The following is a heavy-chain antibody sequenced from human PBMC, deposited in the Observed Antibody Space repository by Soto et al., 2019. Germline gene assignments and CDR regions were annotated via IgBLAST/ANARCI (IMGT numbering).Heavy chain of an antibody. CDR2: INPNSGGT. J-gene: IGHJ3*02. V-gene: IGHV1-2*02. CDR1: GYTFTGYY. D-gene: IGHD1-26*01. Sequence: ASVKVSCKASGYTFTGYYMHWVRQAPGQGLEWMGWINPNSGGTNYAQKFQGRVTMTRDTSISTAYMELSRLRSDDTAVYYCARVPTPGIVGAPRAFDIWGQGTMVTVSS. CDR3: ARVPTPGIVGAPRAFDI.